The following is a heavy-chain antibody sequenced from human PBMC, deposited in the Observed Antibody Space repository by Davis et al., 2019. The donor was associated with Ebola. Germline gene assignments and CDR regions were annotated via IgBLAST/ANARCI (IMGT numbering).Heavy chain of an antibody. Sequence: GESLKIPCAASGFTFSDYYMSWVRQAPGKGLEWISCINHSGDSIFYADFVKGRFTMSRDNAKNFLYLQLSSLRADDTAMYYCARNSAPPDYWGQGALVTVSS. CDR1: GFTFSDYY. CDR2: INHSGDSI. CDR3: ARNSAPPDY. J-gene: IGHJ4*02. V-gene: IGHV3-11*01. D-gene: IGHD4-23*01.